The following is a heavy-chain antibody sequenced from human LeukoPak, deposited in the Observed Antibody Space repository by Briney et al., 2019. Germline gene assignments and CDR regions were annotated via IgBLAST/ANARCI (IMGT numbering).Heavy chain of an antibody. CDR3: ARLTFWSGYYYFDY. CDR1: GFTFSDYY. V-gene: IGHV4-39*01. Sequence: NAGGSLRLSCAASGFTFSDYYMSWIRQPPGKGLEWIGSIYYSGSTYYNPSLKSRVTISVDTSKNQFSLKLSSVTAADTAVYYCARLTFWSGYYYFDYWGQGTLVTVSS. CDR2: IYYSGST. D-gene: IGHD3-3*01. J-gene: IGHJ4*02.